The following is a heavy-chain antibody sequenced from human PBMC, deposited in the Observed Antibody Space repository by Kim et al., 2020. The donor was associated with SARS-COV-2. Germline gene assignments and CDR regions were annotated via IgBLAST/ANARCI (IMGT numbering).Heavy chain of an antibody. Sequence: SVKVSCKASGGTFSSYAISWVRQAPGQGLEWMGGIIPIFGTANYAQKFQGRVTITADESTSTAYMELSSLRSEDTAVYYCARDYFGASGLLWFGESRLGGYYYYGMDVWGQGTTVTVSS. V-gene: IGHV1-69*13. CDR1: GGTFSSYA. CDR2: IIPIFGTA. D-gene: IGHD3-10*01. J-gene: IGHJ6*02. CDR3: ARDYFGASGLLWFGESRLGGYYYYGMDV.